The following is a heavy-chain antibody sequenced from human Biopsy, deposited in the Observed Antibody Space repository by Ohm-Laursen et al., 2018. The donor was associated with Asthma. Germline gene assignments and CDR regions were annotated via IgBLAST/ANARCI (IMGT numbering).Heavy chain of an antibody. D-gene: IGHD3-3*02. J-gene: IGHJ1*01. V-gene: IGHV3-21*01. Sequence: SLRLSCAASRFTYEMHWVRQAPGKGLEWVSSISSSSSYIYYADSVKGRFTISRGNAENSLYLQMNSLRTEDTGVYYCARTFHFWSPYHAEHYQLWGQGTLVTVSS. CDR3: ARTFHFWSPYHAEHYQL. CDR1: RFTYE. CDR2: ISSSSSYI.